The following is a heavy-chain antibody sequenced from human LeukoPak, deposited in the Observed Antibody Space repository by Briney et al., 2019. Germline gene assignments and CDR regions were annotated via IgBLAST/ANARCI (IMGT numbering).Heavy chain of an antibody. CDR3: ARAMITFGGVISQFDY. J-gene: IGHJ4*02. CDR1: GGSISSGGYS. D-gene: IGHD3-16*02. Sequence: SETLSLTCTVSGGSISSGGYSWSWIRQPPGKGLEWIGYIYHSGSTYYNPSLKSRVTIPVDRSKNQFSLKLSSVTAADTAVYYCARAMITFGGVISQFDYWGQGTLVTVSS. CDR2: IYHSGST. V-gene: IGHV4-30-2*01.